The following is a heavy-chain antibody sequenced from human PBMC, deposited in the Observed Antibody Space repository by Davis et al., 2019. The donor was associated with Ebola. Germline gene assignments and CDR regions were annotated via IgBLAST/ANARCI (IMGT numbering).Heavy chain of an antibody. CDR1: GGSISSSNW. CDR3: ARRGATMVQGVINLFDY. CDR2: IYHSGST. D-gene: IGHD3-10*01. V-gene: IGHV4-4*02. Sequence: SETLSLTCAVSGGSISSSNWWSWVRQPPGKGLEWIGEIYHSGSTNYNPSLKSRVTISVDKSKNQFSLKLSSVTAADTAVYYCARRGATMVQGVINLFDYWGQGTLVTVSS. J-gene: IGHJ4*02.